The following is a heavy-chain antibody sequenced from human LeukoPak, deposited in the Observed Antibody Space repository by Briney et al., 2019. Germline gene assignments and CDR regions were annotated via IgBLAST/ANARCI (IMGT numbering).Heavy chain of an antibody. CDR3: AKVLSGSQDY. J-gene: IGHJ4*02. D-gene: IGHD1-26*01. CDR1: GFTFGSYA. V-gene: IGHV3-23*01. Sequence: GGSLRLSCAASGFTFGSYAMSWVRQAPGKGLEWVSTIGGGSETTSYADSAKGRFTNSRDNSKNTVYLQMNSLRAEDTAVYYCAKVLSGSQDYWGLGTLVTVSS. CDR2: IGGGSETT.